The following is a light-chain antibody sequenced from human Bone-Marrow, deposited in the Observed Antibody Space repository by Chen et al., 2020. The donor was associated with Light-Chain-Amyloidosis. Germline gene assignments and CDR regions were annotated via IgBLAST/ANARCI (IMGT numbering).Light chain of an antibody. J-gene: IGLJ1*01. V-gene: IGLV2-14*01. CDR1: SSDVGGDNH. CDR2: AVT. CDR3: SSYTITNALV. Sequence: QSALTQPASVSGSPGQSITISCTGTSSDVGGDNHVSWYQQHPDKAPKLMIYAVTNRPSWVPDRFSGSTSDDTASLTISGLQAEDEADYFCSSYTITNALVFGSGTRVTVL.